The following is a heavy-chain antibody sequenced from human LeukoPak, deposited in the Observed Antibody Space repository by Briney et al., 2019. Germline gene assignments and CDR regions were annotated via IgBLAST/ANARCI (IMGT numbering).Heavy chain of an antibody. V-gene: IGHV3-30*10. Sequence: HPVRCLRLSCAASGFTFSSYIMHWVRQAPGKGLEWAAVISYDGGNAYYTKSVKGRFTISRDNSENTLFLQMSSLRGEDTAVYYCARDKGTIWNSQNDPFDIWGQGTMVTVSS. J-gene: IGHJ3*02. CDR2: ISYDGGNA. CDR3: ARDKGTIWNSQNDPFDI. CDR1: GFTFSSYI. D-gene: IGHD1-7*01.